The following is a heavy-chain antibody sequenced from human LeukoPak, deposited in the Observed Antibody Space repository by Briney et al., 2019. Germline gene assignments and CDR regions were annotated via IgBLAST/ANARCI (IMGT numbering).Heavy chain of an antibody. Sequence: SETLSLTCTVSGGSISSSSYYWSWIRQPPGEGLEWIGYIYYSGSTNYNPSLKSRVTISVDTSKNQFSLKLSSVTAADTAVYYCARLYGSGSYEIDYWGQGTLVTVSS. CDR2: IYYSGST. CDR3: ARLYGSGSYEIDY. CDR1: GGSISSSSYY. V-gene: IGHV4-61*01. D-gene: IGHD3-10*01. J-gene: IGHJ4*02.